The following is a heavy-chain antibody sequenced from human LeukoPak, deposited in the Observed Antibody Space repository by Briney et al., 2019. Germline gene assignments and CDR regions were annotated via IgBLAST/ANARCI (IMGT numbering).Heavy chain of an antibody. CDR1: GFTFSSYW. CDR3: ARATGSYYSLGY. V-gene: IGHV3-74*01. J-gene: IGHJ4*02. CDR2: INSDGSST. D-gene: IGHD1-26*01. Sequence: GGSLRLSCAASGFTFSSYWMHWVRQAPGKGLVWVSCINSDGSSTRYADSVKGRFTVSRDNAKNTLYLQMNSLRAEDRAVYYCARATGSYYSLGYWGQGTLVTVS.